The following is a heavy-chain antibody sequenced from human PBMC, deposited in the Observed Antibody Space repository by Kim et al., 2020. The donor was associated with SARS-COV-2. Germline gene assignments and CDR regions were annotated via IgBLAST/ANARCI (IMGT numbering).Heavy chain of an antibody. V-gene: IGHV1-46*01. D-gene: IGHD5-18*01. Sequence: ASVKVSCKASGYTFTKKYIHWVRQAPGQGLEWMGIINPSGGSTIYAQKFQGRVTMTRDTSTSTVYMELSSLRSEDTARYYCAREIGTGYSYFYGMDVWGQGTTVTVSS. CDR2: INPSGGST. CDR3: AREIGTGYSYFYGMDV. J-gene: IGHJ6*01. CDR1: GYTFTKKY.